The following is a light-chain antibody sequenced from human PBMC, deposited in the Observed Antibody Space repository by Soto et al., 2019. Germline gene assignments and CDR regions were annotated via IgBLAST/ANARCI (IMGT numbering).Light chain of an antibody. CDR3: QQYNTYPYT. J-gene: IGKJ2*01. CDR2: KAS. V-gene: IGKV1-5*03. CDR1: QNIVRW. Sequence: DIKMTQSPSTLSASIGDRVTITCRASQNIVRWLAWYQHKPGKAPNLLIYKASTLESGVPSRFSGSGSGTEFTLTITSLQPYDFATYYCQQYNTYPYTFGQGTKLQIE.